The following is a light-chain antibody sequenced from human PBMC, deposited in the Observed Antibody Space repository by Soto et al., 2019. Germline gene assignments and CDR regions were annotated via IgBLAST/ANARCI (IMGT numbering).Light chain of an antibody. CDR2: DAS. Sequence: DIVLTKSPANLSLSPGASATLSCRASQSVSSYLAWYQQKPGQDPRLFIYDASSRATGIPDRFSGSGSGTDFTLTISSLDPEDFAVYDCQQYSSSPRTVGQGTKVDIK. CDR1: QSVSSY. V-gene: IGKV3-20*01. CDR3: QQYSSSPRT. J-gene: IGKJ1*01.